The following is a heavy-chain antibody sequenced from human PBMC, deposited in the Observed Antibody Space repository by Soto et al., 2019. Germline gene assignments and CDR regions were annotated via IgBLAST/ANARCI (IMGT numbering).Heavy chain of an antibody. Sequence: QVQLVQSGAEVKKPGSSVKVSCKASGGTFSSYAISWVRQAPGQGLEWMGGIIPIFGTANYAQKVQGRATITADDSTSTAYMEQSSLRSEDTAVYYCAGVRSSGWDYFDYWGQGTLVTVSS. D-gene: IGHD6-19*01. J-gene: IGHJ4*02. CDR2: IIPIFGTA. CDR3: AGVRSSGWDYFDY. V-gene: IGHV1-69*12. CDR1: GGTFSSYA.